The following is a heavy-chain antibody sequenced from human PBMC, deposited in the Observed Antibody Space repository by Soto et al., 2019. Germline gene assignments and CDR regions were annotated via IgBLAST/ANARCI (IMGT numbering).Heavy chain of an antibody. CDR1: GGSVSSSFYH. J-gene: IGHJ3*01. CDR3: ARLGDIFTAHEAFDA. V-gene: IGHV4-61*01. CDR2: IHENGGT. Sequence: QVQLQESGPGLVKPSETLSLTCTVSGGSVSSSFYHWSWIRQPPGKGLEGIAYIHENGGTNYNPSLKSRVTISVVTSENPFSLKLTSVTAADTVVYYCARLGDIFTAHEAFDAWGQGTMVIVSS. D-gene: IGHD3-9*01.